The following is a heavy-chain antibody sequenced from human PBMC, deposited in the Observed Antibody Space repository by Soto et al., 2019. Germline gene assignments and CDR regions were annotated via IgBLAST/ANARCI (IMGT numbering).Heavy chain of an antibody. D-gene: IGHD2-15*01. CDR1: GGSFNHYY. CDR2: VYYSGST. Sequence: PSLTCTVSGGSFNHYYWSWIRQPPGKGLEWIGCVYYSGSTNYNPSLKSRVTISIDTSKNQFSLKLSSVTAADTAVYYCTREQTSTVVTQWGQGTLVTVSS. CDR3: TREQTSTVVTQ. J-gene: IGHJ4*02. V-gene: IGHV4-59*01.